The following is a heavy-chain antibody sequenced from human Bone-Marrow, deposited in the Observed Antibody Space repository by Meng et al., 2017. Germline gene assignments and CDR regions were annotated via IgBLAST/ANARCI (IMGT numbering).Heavy chain of an antibody. CDR1: GGTFSSYA. Sequence: VQLVQSGAEVKKPGSSVKVPCKASGGTFSSYAISWVRQAPGQGLEWMGGIIPIFGTANYAQKFQGRVTITADESTSTAYMELSSLRSEDTAVYYCASMTTVTVDYYFDYWGQGTLVTVSS. V-gene: IGHV1-69*01. CDR3: ASMTTVTVDYYFDY. CDR2: IIPIFGTA. D-gene: IGHD4-17*01. J-gene: IGHJ4*02.